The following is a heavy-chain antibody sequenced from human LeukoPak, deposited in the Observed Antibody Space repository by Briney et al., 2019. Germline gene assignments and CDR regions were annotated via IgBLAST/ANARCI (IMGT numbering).Heavy chain of an antibody. CDR3: AKGGGWSEHYYFDF. CDR2: ITSGRSTI. J-gene: IGHJ4*02. D-gene: IGHD6-19*01. CDR1: GFTFSNYN. V-gene: IGHV3-11*01. Sequence: GGSLRLSCAASGFTFSNYNMTWVRQAPGKGMEWVSYITSGRSTIYHADSVKGRFTISRDNAKKTLYLQMNSLRAEDTAVYYCAKGGGWSEHYYFDFWGQGTLVTVSS.